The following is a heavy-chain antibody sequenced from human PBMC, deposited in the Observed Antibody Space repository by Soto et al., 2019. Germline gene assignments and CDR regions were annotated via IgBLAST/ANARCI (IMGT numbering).Heavy chain of an antibody. CDR2: MNPHSGKT. D-gene: IGHD3-3*01. CDR3: ARVTIFGRHYFDY. Sequence: GASVKVSCKASGYTFSSYDINWVRQATGQGLEWMGWMNPHSGKTAYAQKFQGRVTMTWNTSISTTYMDLSSLRSEDTAVYYCARVTIFGRHYFDYWGQGTLVAVSS. CDR1: GYTFSSYD. V-gene: IGHV1-8*01. J-gene: IGHJ4*02.